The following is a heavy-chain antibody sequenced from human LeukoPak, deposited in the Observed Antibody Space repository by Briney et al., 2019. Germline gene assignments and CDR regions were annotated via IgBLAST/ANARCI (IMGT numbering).Heavy chain of an antibody. CDR3: AEVAGRFDY. V-gene: IGHV4-39*01. CDR2: IYYSGTT. J-gene: IGHJ4*02. Sequence: PSETLSLTCTVSDGSISSSSYYWGWIRQPPGKGLEWIGSIYYSGTTYYNPSLKSRVTISVDTSKNQFSLKLSSMTAADTAVYYCAEVAGRFDYWGQGTLVTVSS. CDR1: DGSISSSSYY. D-gene: IGHD6-19*01.